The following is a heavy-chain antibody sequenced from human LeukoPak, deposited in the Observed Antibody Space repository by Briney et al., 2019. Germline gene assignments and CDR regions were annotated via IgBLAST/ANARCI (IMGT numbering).Heavy chain of an antibody. CDR3: ARGGSYGFPFYFDY. J-gene: IGHJ4*02. Sequence: SETLSLTCTVSGGSVSSGSYYWSWIRQPPGKGLEWIGYIYYSGSTNYNPSLKSRVTISVDTSKKQFSLKLSSVTAADTAVYYCARGGSYGFPFYFDYWGQGTLVTVSS. CDR1: GGSVSSGSYY. CDR2: IYYSGST. D-gene: IGHD5-18*01. V-gene: IGHV4-61*01.